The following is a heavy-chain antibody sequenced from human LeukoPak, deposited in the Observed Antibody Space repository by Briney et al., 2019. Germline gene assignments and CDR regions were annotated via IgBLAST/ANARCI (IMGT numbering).Heavy chain of an antibody. D-gene: IGHD3-22*01. CDR1: GGTFSSYA. CDR3: AKISLRTDYYDSSGYGFDI. V-gene: IGHV3-23*01. CDR2: ISGSGGST. J-gene: IGHJ3*02. Sequence: SCKASGGTFSSYAISWVRQAPGKGLEWVSAISGSGGSTYYADSVKGRFTISRDNSKNTLYLQMNSLRAEDTAVYYCAKISLRTDYYDSSGYGFDIWGQGTMVTVSS.